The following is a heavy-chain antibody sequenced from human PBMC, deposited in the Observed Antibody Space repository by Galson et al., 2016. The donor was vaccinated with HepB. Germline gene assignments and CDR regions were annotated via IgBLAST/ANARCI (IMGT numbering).Heavy chain of an antibody. CDR3: ARDGDPYSVTCDI. CDR2: INPNTGGT. CDR1: GYTFTGNY. V-gene: IGHV1-2*02. D-gene: IGHD2-21*01. Sequence: SVKVSCKASGYTFTGNYLHWVRQAPGQGLEWMGWINPNTGGTNYAPKLQGRVTMTRDTSISTAYMELSRLRSDDTAVYYCARDGDPYSVTCDIWGQGTMVTVSS. J-gene: IGHJ3*02.